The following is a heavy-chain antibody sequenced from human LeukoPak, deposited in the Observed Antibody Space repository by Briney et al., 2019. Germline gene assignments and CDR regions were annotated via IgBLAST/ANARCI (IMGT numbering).Heavy chain of an antibody. V-gene: IGHV3-30-3*01. CDR2: ISYDATKE. CDR3: ARDQIAIDS. Sequence: GGSLRLSCAASGFTFSIYALRWVRQAPGKGLEWMAVISYDATKEFYADSVKGRFTISRDNSENTLYLQMNSLRPEDTAVYYCARDQIAIDSWGQGTLVTVSS. D-gene: IGHD2-21*01. J-gene: IGHJ4*02. CDR1: GFTFSIYA.